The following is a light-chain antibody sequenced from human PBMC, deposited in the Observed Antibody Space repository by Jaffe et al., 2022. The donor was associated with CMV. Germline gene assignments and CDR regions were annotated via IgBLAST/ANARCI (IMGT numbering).Light chain of an antibody. V-gene: IGKV4-1*01. CDR1: QSVLYSSNNKNY. CDR3: QQYYDPSYS. CDR2: WAS. Sequence: DIVMTQSPESLAVSLGERATINCKSSQSVLYSSNNKNYLAWYQQKPGQPPKLLIYWASTRESGVPDRFGGSGSGTDFTLTISSLQAEDVAVYYCQQYYDPSYSFGQGTKLEIK. J-gene: IGKJ2*03.